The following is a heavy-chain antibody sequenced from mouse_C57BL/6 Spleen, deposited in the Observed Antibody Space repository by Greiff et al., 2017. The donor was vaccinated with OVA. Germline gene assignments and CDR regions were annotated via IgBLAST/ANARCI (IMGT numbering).Heavy chain of an antibody. CDR2: IYPGDGDT. J-gene: IGHJ2*01. Sequence: QVQLQQSGPELVKPGASVKISCKASGYAFSSSWMNWVKQRPGKGLEWIGRIYPGDGDTNYNGKFKGKATLTADKSSSTAYMQLSSLTSEDSAVYFCARWNQCITTVVADDYWGQGTTLTVSS. D-gene: IGHD1-1*01. CDR3: ARWNQCITTVVADDY. V-gene: IGHV1-82*01. CDR1: GYAFSSSW.